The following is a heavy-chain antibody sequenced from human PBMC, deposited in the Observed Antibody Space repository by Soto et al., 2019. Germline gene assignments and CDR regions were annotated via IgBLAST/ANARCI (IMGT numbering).Heavy chain of an antibody. V-gene: IGHV1-46*01. CDR2: INPSGGST. D-gene: IGHD3-22*01. J-gene: IGHJ6*02. CDR1: GYTFTSYY. Sequence: ALVRVSCQAAGYTFTSYYMHWVRQAPGQGLEWMGIINPSGGSTSYAQKFQGRVTMTRDTSTSTVYMELSSLRSEDTAMYYCARSPSYYDSSGYYLWYYYGMDVWGQGTTVTVSS. CDR3: ARSPSYYDSSGYYLWYYYGMDV.